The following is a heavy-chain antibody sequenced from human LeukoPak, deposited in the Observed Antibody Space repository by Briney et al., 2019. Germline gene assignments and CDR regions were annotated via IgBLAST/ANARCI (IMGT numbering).Heavy chain of an antibody. CDR3: AKAPTPGIAAAGTWTFDY. V-gene: IGHV3-23*01. CDR1: GIPLTKYD. Sequence: GGSLRLSCVASGIPLTKYDMYWLRQAPGKGLECVAVISRSGDNTYYTDSVRGRFTISRDNSKNTLYLQMNSLRAEDTAVYYCAKAPTPGIAAAGTWTFDYWGQGTLVTVSS. D-gene: IGHD6-13*01. J-gene: IGHJ4*02. CDR2: ISRSGDNT.